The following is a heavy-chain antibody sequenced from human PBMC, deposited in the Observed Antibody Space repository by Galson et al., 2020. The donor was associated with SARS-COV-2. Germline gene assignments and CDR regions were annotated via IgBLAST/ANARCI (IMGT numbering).Heavy chain of an antibody. D-gene: IGHD3-10*01. J-gene: IGHJ4*02. Sequence: SQASETLSLTCAVYGGSFSGYYWSWIRQPPGKGLEWIGEINHSGSTNYNPSLKSRVTISVDTSKNQFSLKLSSVTAADTALYYCARLPVVRGVDYWGQGIQVTVSS. CDR2: INHSGST. V-gene: IGHV4-34*01. CDR3: ARLPVVRGVDY. CDR1: GGSFSGYY.